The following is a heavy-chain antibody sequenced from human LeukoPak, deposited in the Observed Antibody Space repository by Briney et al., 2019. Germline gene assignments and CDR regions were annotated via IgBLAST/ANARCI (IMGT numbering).Heavy chain of an antibody. CDR3: ARGLRYCSGGSCKRPDY. CDR2: INPNSGGT. CDR1: GYTFTGYY. J-gene: IGHJ4*02. D-gene: IGHD2-15*01. V-gene: IGHV1-2*02. Sequence: ASVKVSCKASGYTFTGYYMHSVRQAPGQGLEWMGWINPNSGGTNYAQKFQGRVTTTRDTSISTAYMELSRLRSDNTAVYYCARGLRYCSGGSCKRPDYWGQGTLVTVSS.